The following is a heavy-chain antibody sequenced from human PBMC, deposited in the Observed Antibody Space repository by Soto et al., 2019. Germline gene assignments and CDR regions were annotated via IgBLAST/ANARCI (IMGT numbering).Heavy chain of an antibody. CDR2: INWNSGSI. Sequence: EVQLVESGGGLVQPGRSLRLSCAASGFTFDDYAMHWVRQVPGKGLEWVSGINWNSGSIGHGDSVKGRFAISRDNAKNSLHLQMNRLSAEDTAFYYCVKDESINWYSGHFRHWGQGTLVTVSS. D-gene: IGHD6-13*01. V-gene: IGHV3-9*01. CDR1: GFTFDDYA. CDR3: VKDESINWYSGHFRH. J-gene: IGHJ1*01.